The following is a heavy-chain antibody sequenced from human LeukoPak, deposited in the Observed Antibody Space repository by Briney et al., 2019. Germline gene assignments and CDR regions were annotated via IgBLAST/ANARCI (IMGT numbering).Heavy chain of an antibody. CDR2: ISYDGSNK. CDR1: GFTFSSYA. CDR3: ATEWELLLFDY. V-gene: IGHV3-30-3*01. D-gene: IGHD1-26*01. J-gene: IGHJ4*02. Sequence: PGGSLRLSCAASGFTFSSYAMHWVRQAPGKGLEWVAVISYDGSNKYYADSVKGRFTISRDNSKNTLYLQMNRLRAEDTAVYYCATEWELLLFDYSGQGTLVTVSS.